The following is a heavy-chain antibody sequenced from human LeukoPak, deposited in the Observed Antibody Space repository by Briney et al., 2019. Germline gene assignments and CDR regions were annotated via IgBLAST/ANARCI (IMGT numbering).Heavy chain of an antibody. CDR3: ARLGIALPIDC. V-gene: IGHV4-38-2*01. CDR1: GYSISSGYY. J-gene: IGHJ4*02. CDR2: IYHSGKT. D-gene: IGHD2-21*01. Sequence: PSETLSLTCAVSGYSISSGYYWGWIRQPPGKGLEWIGSIYHSGKTHYNPSLKIRVTISVDTSKNQFSLSLNSVTAADTAVYYRARLGIALPIDCWGQGTLVTVSS.